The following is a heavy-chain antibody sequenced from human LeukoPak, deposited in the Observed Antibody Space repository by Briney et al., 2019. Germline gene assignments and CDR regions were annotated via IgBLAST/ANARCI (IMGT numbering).Heavy chain of an antibody. D-gene: IGHD2-2*01. CDR2: ISSSSSYI. J-gene: IGHJ6*02. CDR1: GFTFSSYS. CDR3: ARGGIVVPAAPRSGMDV. Sequence: GGSLRLSCAAPGFTFSSYSMNWVRQAPGKGLEWVSSISSSSSYIYYADSVKGRFTISGDNAKNSLYLQMNSLRAEDTAVYYCARGGIVVPAAPRSGMDVWGQGTTVTVSS. V-gene: IGHV3-21*01.